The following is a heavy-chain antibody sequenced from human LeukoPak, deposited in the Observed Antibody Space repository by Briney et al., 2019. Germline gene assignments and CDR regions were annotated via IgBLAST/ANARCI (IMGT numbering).Heavy chain of an antibody. J-gene: IGHJ4*02. Sequence: SETLSLTCTVSGGSISSGGYYWSWIRQLPGKGLEWIGSIYYSGSTYYNPSLKSRVTISVDTSKNQFSLKVSSETAADTAVYYCARTLNTAMVGAFGYWGQETLVTVSS. CDR2: IYYSGST. CDR3: ARTLNTAMVGAFGY. CDR1: GGSISSGGYY. V-gene: IGHV4-31*03. D-gene: IGHD5-18*01.